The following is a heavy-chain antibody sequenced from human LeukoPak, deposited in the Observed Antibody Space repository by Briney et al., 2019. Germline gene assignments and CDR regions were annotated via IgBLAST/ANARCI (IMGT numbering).Heavy chain of an antibody. CDR1: GYTFTSYD. CDR2: MNPNSGNT. J-gene: IGHJ4*02. V-gene: IGHV1-8*01. CDR3: ARMMSMVYASLDY. Sequence: ASVKVSCKASGYTFTSYDINWVRQATGQGLEWMGWMNPNSGNTGYAQKFQGRATMTRDMSTSTVYMELSSLRSEDTAVYYCARMMSMVYASLDYWGQGTLVTVSS. D-gene: IGHD2-8*01.